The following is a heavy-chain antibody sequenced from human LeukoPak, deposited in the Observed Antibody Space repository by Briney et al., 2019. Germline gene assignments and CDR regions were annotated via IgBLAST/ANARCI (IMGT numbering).Heavy chain of an antibody. V-gene: IGHV4-61*02. J-gene: IGHJ3*02. D-gene: IGHD3-22*01. CDR3: ARDHQWLLRNAFDI. CDR2: IYTSGST. Sequence: SQTLSLTCTVSGGSISSGSYYWSWIRQPAGKGLEWIGRIYTSGSTNYNPSLKSRVTISVDTSKNQFSLKLSSVTAADTAVYYCARDHQWLLRNAFDIWGQGTMVTVSS. CDR1: GGSISSGSYY.